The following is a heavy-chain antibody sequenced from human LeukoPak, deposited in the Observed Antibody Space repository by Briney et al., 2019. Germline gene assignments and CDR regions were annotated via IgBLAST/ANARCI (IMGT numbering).Heavy chain of an antibody. CDR3: ARALMGDAFHM. J-gene: IGHJ3*02. CDR1: GFTFTNFL. Sequence: GESLKISCKGPGFTFTNFLIAWVRKMSGKGLEWRGIIYPGDADTRYSPSVQGQVTISGDKSITTGCLQWSSLRACNTAMYYCARALMGDAFHMWGQGTMHTVSS. CDR2: IYPGDADT. V-gene: IGHV5-51*01. D-gene: IGHD1-26*01.